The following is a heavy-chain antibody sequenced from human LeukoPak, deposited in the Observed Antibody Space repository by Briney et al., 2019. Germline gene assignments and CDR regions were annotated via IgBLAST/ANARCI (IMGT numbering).Heavy chain of an antibody. CDR2: LNAYDGDT. CDR1: GYTFTTYA. J-gene: IGHJ4*02. Sequence: ASVKVSCKASGYTFTTYAMHWVRQAPGQRPEWMGWLNAYDGDTKSSRRFQGRLTITWDTSATTAYMEMSSLRSEDTAVYYCARTDGSGSYYTNWGQGTLVTVSS. D-gene: IGHD3-10*01. CDR3: ARTDGSGSYYTN. V-gene: IGHV1-3*01.